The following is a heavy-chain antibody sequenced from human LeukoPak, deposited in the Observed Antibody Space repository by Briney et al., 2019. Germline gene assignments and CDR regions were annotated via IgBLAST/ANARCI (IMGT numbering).Heavy chain of an antibody. Sequence: PSETLSLTCTISGGSIDSYYWSWIRQPPGKGLEWIGEINHSGSTNYNPSLKSRVIISVDTSKNQFSLKLSSVTAADTAVYYCARRGSYNPIDYWGQGTLVTVSS. CDR3: ARRGSYNPIDY. V-gene: IGHV4-34*01. CDR2: INHSGST. D-gene: IGHD1-1*01. CDR1: GGSIDSYY. J-gene: IGHJ4*02.